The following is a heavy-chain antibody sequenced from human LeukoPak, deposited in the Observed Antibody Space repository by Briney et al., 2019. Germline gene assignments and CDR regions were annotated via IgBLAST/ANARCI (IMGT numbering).Heavy chain of an antibody. CDR2: IIPIFGTA. D-gene: IGHD5-12*01. V-gene: IGHV1-69*13. J-gene: IGHJ4*02. Sequence: ASVKVSCKASGGTFSSYAISWVRQAPGQGLEWMGGIIPIFGTANYAQKFQGRVTITADESTSTAYMGLSSLRSEDTAVYYCASLWGSKQVATEGWGQGTLVTVSS. CDR3: ASLWGSKQVATEG. CDR1: GGTFSSYA.